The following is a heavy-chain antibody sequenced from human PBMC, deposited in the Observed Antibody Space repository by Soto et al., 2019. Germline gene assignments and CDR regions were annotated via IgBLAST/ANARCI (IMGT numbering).Heavy chain of an antibody. CDR3: ARDLGAGSSGWYDY. CDR2: IIPILGIA. CDR1: GGTFSSYT. Sequence: QVQLVQSGAEVKKPGSSVKVSCKASGGTFSSYTISWVRQAPGQGLEWMGRIIPILGIANYAQKFQGRVTITADKSTSTAYMELSSLRSEDTAVYYCARDLGAGSSGWYDYWGQGTLVTVSS. D-gene: IGHD6-13*01. V-gene: IGHV1-69*08. J-gene: IGHJ4*02.